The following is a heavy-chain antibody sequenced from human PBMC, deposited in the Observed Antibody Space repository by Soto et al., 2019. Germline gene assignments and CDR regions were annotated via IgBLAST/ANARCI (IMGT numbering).Heavy chain of an antibody. D-gene: IGHD3-16*01. Sequence: ASVKVSCKASGYTFTSYAMHWVRQAPGQRLEWMGWINAGNGNTKYSQKFQGRVTITRDTSASTAYMELSSLRSEDTAVYYWARVIGGLYYFDYWGQGTLVTVSS. V-gene: IGHV1-3*01. CDR3: ARVIGGLYYFDY. CDR2: INAGNGNT. CDR1: GYTFTSYA. J-gene: IGHJ4*02.